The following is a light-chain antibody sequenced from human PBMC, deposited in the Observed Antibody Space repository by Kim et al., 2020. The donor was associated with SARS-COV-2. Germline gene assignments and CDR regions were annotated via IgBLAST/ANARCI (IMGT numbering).Light chain of an antibody. J-gene: IGLJ2*01. V-gene: IGLV3-1*01. CDR3: QAWDTSNVV. Sequence: LSPGKTSSHNWPGNKIGDKNVFLLQPQPGQAPGLVIYEDTQPAPGIPWRFLGPHSGNPGPLTSRGTQAMDEADYYCQAWDTSNVVFGGGTQLTVL. CDR1: KIGDKN. CDR2: EDT.